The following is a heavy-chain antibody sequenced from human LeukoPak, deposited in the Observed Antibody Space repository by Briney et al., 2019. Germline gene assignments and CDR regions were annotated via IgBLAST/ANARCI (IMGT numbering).Heavy chain of an antibody. J-gene: IGHJ4*02. CDR1: GFTSTGYY. CDR3: VREGNELLSKDFDY. Sequence: ASVKVSCKASGFTSTGYYIHWVQQAPGQGLEWMGYINPHSGGTNSPQKFQGRVTLTTDTSISAAYMELSSLISDDTAMYYCVREGNELLSKDFDYWGQGTLVAVSS. D-gene: IGHD2-21*02. V-gene: IGHV1-2*02. CDR2: INPHSGGT.